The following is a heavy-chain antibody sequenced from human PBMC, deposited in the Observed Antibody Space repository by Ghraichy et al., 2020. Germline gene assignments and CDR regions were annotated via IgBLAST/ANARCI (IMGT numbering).Heavy chain of an antibody. Sequence: GGSLRLSCAASGFTFSSYAMSWVRQAPGKGLEWVSAISGSGGSTYYADSVKGRFTISRDNSKNTLYLQMNSLRAEDTAVYYCAKKTLVVSHVYYYYGMDVWGQGTTVTVSS. CDR1: GFTFSSYA. J-gene: IGHJ6*02. V-gene: IGHV3-23*01. CDR2: ISGSGGST. CDR3: AKKTLVVSHVYYYYGMDV. D-gene: IGHD2-15*01.